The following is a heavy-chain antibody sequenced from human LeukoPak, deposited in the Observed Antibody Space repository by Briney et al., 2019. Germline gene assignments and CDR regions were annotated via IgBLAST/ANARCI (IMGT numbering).Heavy chain of an antibody. CDR1: GFTFSSYS. V-gene: IGHV3-48*02. CDR2: ITLSSTTI. CDR3: ARGHSMDV. Sequence: GGSLRLSCAASGFTFSSYSMNWVRQAPGKGLEWVSHITLSSTTIYYADSVKGRFTISRDNAKNSLYLQVSSLRDEDTAVYYCARGHSMDVWGQGTTVTVSS. J-gene: IGHJ6*02.